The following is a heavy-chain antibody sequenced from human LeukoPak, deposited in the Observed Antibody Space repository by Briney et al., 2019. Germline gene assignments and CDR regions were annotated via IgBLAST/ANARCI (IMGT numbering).Heavy chain of an antibody. J-gene: IGHJ4*02. CDR3: ARDLELTYYDSSGHDY. Sequence: GGSLRLSCAASGFTFSAYWMHWVRHVPGKGLLWVSRINGDGSTTNYAESVKGRFVISRDNAKNTVYLQMNSLRAEDTAVYYCARDLELTYYDSSGHDYWGQGTLVTVSS. D-gene: IGHD3-22*01. CDR2: INGDGSTT. V-gene: IGHV3-74*01. CDR1: GFTFSAYW.